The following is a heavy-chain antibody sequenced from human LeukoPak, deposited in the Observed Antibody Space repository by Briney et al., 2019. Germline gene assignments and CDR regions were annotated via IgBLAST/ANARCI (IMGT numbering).Heavy chain of an antibody. Sequence: PGGSLTLSCAASGFPYSRFGMHWVRQAPGKGLEWVAVIWYDGSNKYYADSVKGRFTISRDNSKNTLYLEMNSLRAEDTAVYYCAKDYYYDSSGFWGYYFDYWGQGTLVSVSS. CDR3: AKDYYYDSSGFWGYYFDY. D-gene: IGHD3-22*01. CDR1: GFPYSRFG. J-gene: IGHJ4*02. CDR2: IWYDGSNK. V-gene: IGHV3-33*06.